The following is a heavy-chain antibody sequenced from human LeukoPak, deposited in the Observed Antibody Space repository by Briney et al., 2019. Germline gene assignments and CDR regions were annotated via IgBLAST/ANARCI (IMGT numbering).Heavy chain of an antibody. Sequence: PGGSLRLSCAASGFTFSDYYMSWIRQAPGKGLEWVSYISSSGSTIYYADSVKGRITISRDNAKNSLYLQMNSLRAEDTAVYYCAKDGGLWVSAHWGDSWGRGTLVTVSS. J-gene: IGHJ4*02. CDR1: GFTFSDYY. CDR2: ISSSGSTI. V-gene: IGHV3-11*01. D-gene: IGHD7-27*01. CDR3: AKDGGLWVSAHWGDS.